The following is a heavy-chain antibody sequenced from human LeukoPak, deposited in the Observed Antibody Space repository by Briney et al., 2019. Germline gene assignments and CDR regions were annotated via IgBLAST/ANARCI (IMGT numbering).Heavy chain of an antibody. CDR1: SGSISSYY. CDR2: IYYSGST. V-gene: IGHV4-59*01. Sequence: SETLSLTCTVSSGSISSYYWSWIRQPPGKGLEWIGYIYYSGSTNYNPSLKSRVTISVDTSKNQFSLKLGSVTAADTAVYYCASTIFGVVTYYYGMDVWGQGTTVTVSS. CDR3: ASTIFGVVTYYYGMDV. D-gene: IGHD3-3*01. J-gene: IGHJ6*02.